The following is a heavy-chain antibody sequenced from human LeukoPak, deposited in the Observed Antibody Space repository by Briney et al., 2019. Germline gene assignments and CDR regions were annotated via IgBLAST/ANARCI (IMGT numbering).Heavy chain of an antibody. D-gene: IGHD6-6*01. CDR1: GFTFSSYW. CDR3: ARVPYSSSDVDY. Sequence: GGSLRLSCAASGFTFSSYWMSWVRQAPGKGLEWLANIKQDGSEKYYVDSVKGRFTISRDNAKNTLYLQMNSLRAEDTAVYYCARVPYSSSDVDYWGQGTLVTVSS. CDR2: IKQDGSEK. J-gene: IGHJ4*02. V-gene: IGHV3-7*01.